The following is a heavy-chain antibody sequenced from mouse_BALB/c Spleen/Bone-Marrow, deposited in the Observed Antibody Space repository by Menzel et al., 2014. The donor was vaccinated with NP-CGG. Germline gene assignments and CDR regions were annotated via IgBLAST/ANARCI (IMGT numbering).Heavy chain of an antibody. CDR1: GYSFTGYY. Sequence: LVKTGASVKISCKASGYSFTGYYMHWVKQSHGKSLEWIGYISCYNGATSYNQKFKGKATFTVDTSSSTDYMQFNSLTSEDSAVYYCATGSSYWYFDVWGAGTTVTVSS. V-gene: IGHV1S34*01. CDR2: ISCYNGAT. CDR3: ATGSSYWYFDV. D-gene: IGHD1-1*01. J-gene: IGHJ1*01.